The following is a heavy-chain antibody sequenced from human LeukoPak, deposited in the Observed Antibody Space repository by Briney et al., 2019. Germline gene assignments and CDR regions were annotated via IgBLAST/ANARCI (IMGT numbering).Heavy chain of an antibody. D-gene: IGHD3-10*01. CDR1: GFTFSSYG. CDR3: AKDRRYYGSGSYIFFN. CDR2: ISYDGSNK. J-gene: IGHJ4*02. Sequence: PGGSLRLSCAASGFTFSSYGMHWVRQAPGKGLEWVAVISYDGSNKYYADSVKGRFTISRDNSKNTLYLQMNSLRAEDTAVYYCAKDRRYYGSGSYIFFNWGQGTLVTVSS. V-gene: IGHV3-30*18.